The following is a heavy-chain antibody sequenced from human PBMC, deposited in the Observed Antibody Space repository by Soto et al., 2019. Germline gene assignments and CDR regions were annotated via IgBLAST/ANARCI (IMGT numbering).Heavy chain of an antibody. D-gene: IGHD2-2*01. CDR3: ARHGRYCFSSTCAQYWFDP. CDR2: IYPGDSDT. V-gene: IGHV5-51*01. J-gene: IGHJ5*02. Sequence: PGESLKISCKASGYSFTTYWIGWVRQMPGKGLEWMGIIYPGDSDTRYSPSFQGQVTISADKSISTAYLQWSSLKASDTAMYYCARHGRYCFSSTCAQYWFDPWGQGTLVTVSS. CDR1: GYSFTTYW.